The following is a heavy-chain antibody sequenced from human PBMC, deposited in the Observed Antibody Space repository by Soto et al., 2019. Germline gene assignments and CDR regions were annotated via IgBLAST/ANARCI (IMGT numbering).Heavy chain of an antibody. D-gene: IGHD6-13*01. CDR2: IYHSGGT. CDR1: GGSISSSNW. J-gene: IGHJ4*02. Sequence: QVQLQESGPGLVKPSGTLSLTCAVSGGSISSSNWWSWVRQPPGKGLEWIGEIYHSGGTNYNPSLRSRGILSVDKSKNQFYLKLSSVTAEDTGVYYCASIGASGTRFDYWGPGTLVPVSS. CDR3: ASIGASGTRFDY. V-gene: IGHV4-4*02.